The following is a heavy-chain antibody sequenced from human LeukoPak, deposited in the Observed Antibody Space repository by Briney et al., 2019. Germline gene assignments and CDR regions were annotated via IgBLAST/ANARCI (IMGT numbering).Heavy chain of an antibody. J-gene: IGHJ4*02. CDR2: INTNTGNP. CDR1: GYTFTTYP. V-gene: IGHV7-4-1*02. Sequence: GASVKVSCTASGYTFTTYPINWVRQAPGQRLEYMGWINTNTGNPTYAQGFTGRFVFSSDTSVSTAYLQISNLKTEDTAVYYCARGYDTTGYFSYWGQGTLVTVSS. CDR3: ARGYDTTGYFSY. D-gene: IGHD3-22*01.